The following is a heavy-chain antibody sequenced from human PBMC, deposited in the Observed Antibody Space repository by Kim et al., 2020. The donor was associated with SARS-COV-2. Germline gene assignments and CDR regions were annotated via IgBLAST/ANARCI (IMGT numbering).Heavy chain of an antibody. V-gene: IGHV3-7*01. CDR1: GFTFSSYW. CDR2: IKQDGSEK. CDR3: ARDPSSGYYRTYYFDY. J-gene: IGHJ4*02. D-gene: IGHD3-3*01. Sequence: GGSLRLSCAASGFTFSSYWMSWVRQAPGKGLEWVANIKQDGSEKYYVDSVKGRFTISRDNAKNSLYLQMNSLRAEDTAVYYCARDPSSGYYRTYYFDYWGQGTLVTVSS.